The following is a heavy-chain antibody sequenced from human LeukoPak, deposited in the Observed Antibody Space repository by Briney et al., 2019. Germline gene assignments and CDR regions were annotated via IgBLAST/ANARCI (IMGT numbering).Heavy chain of an antibody. Sequence: SQTLSLTCTVSGGSLSSGDYYWSWIRQPPGKGLEWIGYIYDSGSTYYNPSLKSRVTISVDTSKNQFSLKLSSVTAADTAVYYCARGTSGSYYGHDAFDIWGQGTMVTVSS. D-gene: IGHD1-26*01. CDR3: ARGTSGSYYGHDAFDI. CDR2: IYDSGST. J-gene: IGHJ3*02. V-gene: IGHV4-30-4*01. CDR1: GGSLSSGDYY.